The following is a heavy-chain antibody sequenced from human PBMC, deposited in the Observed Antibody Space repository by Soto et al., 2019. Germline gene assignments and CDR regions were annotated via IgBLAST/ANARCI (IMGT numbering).Heavy chain of an antibody. CDR3: AKDFADYDFNHVDY. V-gene: IGHV3-23*01. D-gene: IGHD3-3*01. CDR1: GFTFSSYA. CDR2: IRGDGSNT. Sequence: PGGSLRLSCAASGFTFSSYAMNWVRQAPGKGLEWVSTIRGDGSNTYYADSVKGRFTTSRDNSKNMLYLQMNSLRAEDTAVYYYAKDFADYDFNHVDYLGHGNLVTGSS. J-gene: IGHJ4*01.